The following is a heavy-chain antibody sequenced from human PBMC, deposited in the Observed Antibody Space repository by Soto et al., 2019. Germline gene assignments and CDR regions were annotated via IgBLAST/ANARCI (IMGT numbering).Heavy chain of an antibody. Sequence: VQLVESGGGLVQPGGSLRLSCAASGFTFTNLWIYWVRQTPEKGLVWVAGINGDGTITAYADSVKGRFTISRDNAKSTLYLQMNSLTIEDTALYYCVRDLRWGQGTLVTVSS. CDR1: GFTFTNLW. CDR2: INGDGTIT. V-gene: IGHV3-74*01. J-gene: IGHJ1*01. CDR3: VRDLR.